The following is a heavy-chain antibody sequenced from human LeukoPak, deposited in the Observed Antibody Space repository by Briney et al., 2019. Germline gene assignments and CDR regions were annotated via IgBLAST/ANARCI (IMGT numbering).Heavy chain of an antibody. Sequence: SGGSLRLSCAASGFTFSSYAMHWVRQAPGKGLEYVSAISSNGGSTYYANSVKGRFTISRDNSKNTLYLQMGSLRAEDMAVYYCARGSGSYWGQGTLVTVSS. CDR1: GFTFSSYA. V-gene: IGHV3-64*01. J-gene: IGHJ4*02. CDR2: ISSNGGST. CDR3: ARGSGSY. D-gene: IGHD3-3*01.